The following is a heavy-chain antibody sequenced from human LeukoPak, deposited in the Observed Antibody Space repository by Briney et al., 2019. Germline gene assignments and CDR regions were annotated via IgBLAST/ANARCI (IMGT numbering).Heavy chain of an antibody. CDR1: GASISGYF. Sequence: SETLSLTCTVSGASISGYFWSWIRQPPGKGLEWIGYISSSGNTNYNPSLKSRVTISVDTSKNQFSLKLSSVTAADTAVYYCARDLSVPWEPPPIDYWGQGTLVTVSS. J-gene: IGHJ4*02. CDR3: ARDLSVPWEPPPIDY. D-gene: IGHD1-14*01. CDR2: ISSSGNT. V-gene: IGHV4-4*08.